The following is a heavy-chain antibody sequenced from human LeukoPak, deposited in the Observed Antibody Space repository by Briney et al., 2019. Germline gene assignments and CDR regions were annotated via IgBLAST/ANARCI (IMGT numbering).Heavy chain of an antibody. V-gene: IGHV3-30*18. D-gene: IGHD5-12*01. J-gene: IGHJ4*02. CDR1: GFTFSSYG. CDR2: ISYDGSNK. Sequence: HPGGSLRLSCAASGFTFSSYGMHWVRQAPGKGLEWVAVISYDGSNKYYADSVKGRFTISRDNSKNTLYLQMNSLRAEDTAVYYCAKVQYSDYDMNFDSWGQGTLVTVSS. CDR3: AKVQYSDYDMNFDS.